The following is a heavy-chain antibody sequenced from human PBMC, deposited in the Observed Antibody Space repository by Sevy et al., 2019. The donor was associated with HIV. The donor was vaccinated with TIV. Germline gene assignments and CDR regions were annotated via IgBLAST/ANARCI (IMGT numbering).Heavy chain of an antibody. J-gene: IGHJ4*02. CDR1: GFSFSRYG. CDR2: ISYDGSNK. D-gene: IGHD5-12*01. CDR3: ARGPVEKATINWDLFDY. Sequence: GGSLRLSCAASGFSFSRYGLHWVRQAPGKGLEWLAIISYDGSNKYHADSVKGRFTISRDNSKNTLYLQMNSLRAEDTAVYYCARGPVEKATINWDLFDYWGQGTLVTVSS. V-gene: IGHV3-30*03.